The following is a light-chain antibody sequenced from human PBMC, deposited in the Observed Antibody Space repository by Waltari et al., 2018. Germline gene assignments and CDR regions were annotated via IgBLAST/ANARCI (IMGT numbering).Light chain of an antibody. J-gene: IGLJ2*01. CDR3: SSYAGSNNVV. V-gene: IGLV2-8*01. CDR1: SSDVGGYNY. Sequence: QSALTQPPSASGSPGQSVTISCTGTSSDVGGYNYVSWYQQHPGKAPKLMIYEGSKRPAGVPDRFSGSKSGNTASLTVAGLQAEDEAEYYCSSYAGSNNVVFGGGTKLTVL. CDR2: EGS.